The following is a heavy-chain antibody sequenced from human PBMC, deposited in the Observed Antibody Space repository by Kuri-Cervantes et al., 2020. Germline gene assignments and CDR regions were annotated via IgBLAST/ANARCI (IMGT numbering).Heavy chain of an antibody. D-gene: IGHD5-24*01. CDR1: GGSIDTYY. Sequence: TLSLTCTVSGGSIDTYYWTWIRQPPGKALEWLARIDWDDDKFYSTSLKTRLTISKDTSKNQVVLTMTNMDPVDTATYYCVRDGYNYLDYWGQGTLVTVSS. J-gene: IGHJ4*02. CDR3: VRDGYNYLDY. V-gene: IGHV2-70*04. CDR2: IDWDDDK.